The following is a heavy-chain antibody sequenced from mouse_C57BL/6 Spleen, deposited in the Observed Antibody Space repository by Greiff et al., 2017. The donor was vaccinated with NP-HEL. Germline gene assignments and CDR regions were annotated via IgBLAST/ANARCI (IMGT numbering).Heavy chain of an antibody. J-gene: IGHJ4*01. CDR1: GYTFTSYW. D-gene: IGHD2-10*01. Sequence: QVQLKQSGAELAKPGASVKMSCKASGYTFTSYWITWVKQRPGQGLEWIGDIYPGSGSTNYNEKFKSKAKLTVDTSSSTAYMQLSSLTSEDSAVYYCARYGWVLLLGAMDYWGQGTSVTVSS. CDR2: IYPGSGST. V-gene: IGHV1-55*01. CDR3: ARYGWVLLLGAMDY.